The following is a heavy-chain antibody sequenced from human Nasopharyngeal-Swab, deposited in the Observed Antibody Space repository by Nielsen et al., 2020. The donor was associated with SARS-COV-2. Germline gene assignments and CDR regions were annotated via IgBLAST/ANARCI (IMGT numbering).Heavy chain of an antibody. CDR2: IIPIFGKA. V-gene: IGHV1-69*13. CDR1: GGTFSSYA. J-gene: IGHJ4*02. Sequence: SVKVSCKASGGTFSSYAISWVRQAPGQGLEWMGGIIPIFGKANYAQKFQGRVTITADESTSTAYMELSSLRSEDTAVYYCAGGVWYYDFWDPFDYWGQGTLVTVSS. CDR3: AGGVWYYDFWDPFDY. D-gene: IGHD3-3*01.